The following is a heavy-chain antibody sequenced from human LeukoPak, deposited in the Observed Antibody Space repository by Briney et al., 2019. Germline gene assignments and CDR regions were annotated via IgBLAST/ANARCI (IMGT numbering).Heavy chain of an antibody. J-gene: IGHJ5*02. CDR2: IYYSGST. Sequence: SETLSLTCAVYGGSFSGYYWSWIRQPPGKGLEWIGSIYYSGSTYYNPSLKSRVTISVDTSKNQFSLKLSSVTAADTAVYYCASLLGGSGGSCYYCWFDPWGQGTLVTVSS. D-gene: IGHD2-15*01. V-gene: IGHV4-34*01. CDR3: ASLLGGSGGSCYYCWFDP. CDR1: GGSFSGYY.